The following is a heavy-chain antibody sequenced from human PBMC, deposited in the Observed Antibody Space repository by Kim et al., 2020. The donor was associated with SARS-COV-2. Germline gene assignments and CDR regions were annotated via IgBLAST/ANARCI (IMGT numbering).Heavy chain of an antibody. CDR1: GGSFSGYY. V-gene: IGHV4-34*01. J-gene: IGHJ3*02. CDR2: INHSGST. D-gene: IGHD3-3*01. CDR3: ARGGWLRFLEWLFAPAGDAFDI. Sequence: SETLSLTCAVYGGSFSGYYWSWIRQPPGKGLEWIGEINHSGSTNYNPSLKSRVTISVDTSKNQFSLKLSSVTAADTAVYYCARGGWLRFLEWLFAPAGDAFDIWGQGTMVTVSS.